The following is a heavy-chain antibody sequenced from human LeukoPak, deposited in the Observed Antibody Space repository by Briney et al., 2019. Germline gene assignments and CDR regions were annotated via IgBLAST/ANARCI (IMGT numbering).Heavy chain of an antibody. V-gene: IGHV3-13*04. J-gene: IGHJ4*02. Sequence: GGSLRLSCAASGFTVSNYDMHWVRQAAGKGLEWVSVVTTAGDTYYSGSVKGRFTISRENAKNSVYLQMYSLRAGDTAVYYCVRETCAGSTCYQLDSWGQGTLVTVSS. CDR3: VRETCAGSTCYQLDS. CDR1: GFTVSNYD. CDR2: VTTAGDT. D-gene: IGHD2-15*01.